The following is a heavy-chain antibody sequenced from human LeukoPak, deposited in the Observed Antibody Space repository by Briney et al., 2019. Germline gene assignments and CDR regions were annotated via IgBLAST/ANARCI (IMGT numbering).Heavy chain of an antibody. V-gene: IGHV3-23*01. D-gene: IGHD3-3*01. CDR1: GFTFSSYA. J-gene: IGHJ4*02. Sequence: GGSLRLSCAASGFTFSSYAMSWVRQAPGKGLEWVSAISGSGGSTYCADSVKGRFTISRDNSKNTLYLQMNSLRAEDTAVYYCAKGTYYDFWSGPGHWGQGTLVTVSS. CDR3: AKGTYYDFWSGPGH. CDR2: ISGSGGST.